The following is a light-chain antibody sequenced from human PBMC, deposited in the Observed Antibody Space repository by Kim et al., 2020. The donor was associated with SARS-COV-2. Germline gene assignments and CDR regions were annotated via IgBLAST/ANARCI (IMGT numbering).Light chain of an antibody. J-gene: IGKJ2*01. CDR2: KAS. CDR3: QYYNSYSDA. Sequence: SASVGARVTITCRASQSISTWLAWYQQKPGKAPKLLIYKASNLETGVPSRFRGSGSGTEFTLTISSLQPDDFATYYCQYYNSYSDAFGQGTKLEI. V-gene: IGKV1-5*03. CDR1: QSISTW.